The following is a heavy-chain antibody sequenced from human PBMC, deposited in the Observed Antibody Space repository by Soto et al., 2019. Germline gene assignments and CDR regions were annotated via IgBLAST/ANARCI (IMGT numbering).Heavy chain of an antibody. CDR1: EFTFANAW. J-gene: IGHJ4*02. CDR2: IKSKADGGTT. CDR3: TSLYYGH. Sequence: GGSLRLSCAASEFTFANAWISWVRQAPGKGLEWVGRIKSKADGGTTDYAAPVKGRFTISRDESQNTLYLQMNSLKTEDTAVYYCTSLYYGHWGQGTLVTVSS. D-gene: IGHD4-17*01. V-gene: IGHV3-15*01.